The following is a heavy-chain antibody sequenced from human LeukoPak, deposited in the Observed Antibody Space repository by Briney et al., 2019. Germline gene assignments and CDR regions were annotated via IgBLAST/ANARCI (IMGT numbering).Heavy chain of an antibody. Sequence: SETLSLTCTVSGYSISSGYYWGWIRQPPGKGLEWIGSIYHSGSTYYNPSLKSRVTISVDTSKNQFSLKLSSVTAADTAVYYCARDIDDILTGYYKVLDYWGQGTLVTVSS. CDR2: IYHSGST. CDR1: GYSISSGYY. V-gene: IGHV4-38-2*02. CDR3: ARDIDDILTGYYKVLDY. D-gene: IGHD3-9*01. J-gene: IGHJ4*02.